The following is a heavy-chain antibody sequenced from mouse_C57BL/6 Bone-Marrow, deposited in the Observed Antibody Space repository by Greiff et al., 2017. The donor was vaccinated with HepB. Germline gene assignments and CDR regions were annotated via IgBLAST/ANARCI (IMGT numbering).Heavy chain of an antibody. CDR1: GFSLTSYG. Sequence: VQLQASGPGLVQPSQSLPITCTVSGFSLTSYGVHWVRQPPGKGLEWLGVIWSGGSTDYNAAFISRLSISKDNSKNKVFFKMNSLQADDTAIDYCARNFYYSYFDYWGQGTTLTVSS. J-gene: IGHJ2*01. V-gene: IGHV2-2*01. CDR3: ARNFYYSYFDY. CDR2: IWSGGST. D-gene: IGHD2-12*01.